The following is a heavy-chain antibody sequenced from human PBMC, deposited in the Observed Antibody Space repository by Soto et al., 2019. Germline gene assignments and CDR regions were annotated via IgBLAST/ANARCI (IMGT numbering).Heavy chain of an antibody. Sequence: GASVKVSCKASGFTFSRSAVQWVRQARGQRLEWIGWIVVGSGNTDYAQKFQERVNITRDMSTSTAYMELSSLRSEDTAVFYCAAVDHDLWSGYHHPPFDYCGQGTLVTVSS. V-gene: IGHV1-58*01. J-gene: IGHJ4*02. D-gene: IGHD3-3*01. CDR2: IVVGSGNT. CDR1: GFTFSRSA. CDR3: AAVDHDLWSGYHHPPFDY.